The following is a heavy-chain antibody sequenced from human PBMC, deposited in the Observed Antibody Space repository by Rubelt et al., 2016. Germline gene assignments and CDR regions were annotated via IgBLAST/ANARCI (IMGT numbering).Heavy chain of an antibody. J-gene: IGHJ4*02. D-gene: IGHD3-22*01. CDR2: IDYNGGT. CDR1: GGSTISNNYL. CDR3: VRNLYDGSGYFF. V-gene: IGHV4-39*01. Sequence: QLQLQESGPGLVKPSETLSLTCTVSGGSTISNNYLWGWIRQPPGRGLEWIGHIDYNGGTYHNPSLQSRLTMSVDTSKKQISLKLSSVSAADTAIYYCVRNLYDGSGYFFWGQGTLVTVSS.